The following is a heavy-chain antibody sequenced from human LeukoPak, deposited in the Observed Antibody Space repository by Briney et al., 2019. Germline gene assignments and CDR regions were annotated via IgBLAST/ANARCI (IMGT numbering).Heavy chain of an antibody. CDR3: ARPEYSSSSVIGY. CDR2: ISAYNGNT. V-gene: IGHV1-18*01. CDR1: GYTFSSYG. D-gene: IGHD6-6*01. Sequence: ASVKVSCKASGYTFSSYGITWVRQAPGQGLEWMIWISAYNGNTNYARKLQGRVTMTTDTSTSTAYMELRSLRSDDTAVYFCARPEYSSSSVIGYWGQGTLVTVSS. J-gene: IGHJ4*02.